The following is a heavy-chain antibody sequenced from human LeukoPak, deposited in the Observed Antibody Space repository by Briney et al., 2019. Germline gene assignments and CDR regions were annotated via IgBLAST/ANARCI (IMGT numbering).Heavy chain of an antibody. V-gene: IGHV1-2*02. J-gene: IGHJ4*02. CDR3: ARGLAWCSSTSCYILYYFDY. CDR1: GYTFTGYY. D-gene: IGHD2-2*02. CDR2: INPNSGGT. Sequence: ASVKVSCKASGYTFTGYYMHWARQVPGQGLEWMGWINPNSGGTNYAQKFQGRVTMTRDTSISTAYMELSRLRSDDTAVYYCARGLAWCSSTSCYILYYFDYWGQGTLVTVSS.